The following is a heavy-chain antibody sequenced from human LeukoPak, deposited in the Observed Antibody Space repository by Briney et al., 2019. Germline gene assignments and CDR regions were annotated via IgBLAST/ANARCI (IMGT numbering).Heavy chain of an antibody. CDR1: GFTFSSYW. CDR3: SRGGGYDRKGYEEFDF. V-gene: IGHV3-21*01. Sequence: GGSLRLSCAASGFTFSSYWMSWVRQAPGKGLEWVSSISSSSSYIYYADSVKGRFTISRDNAKNSLYLQMNSLRAEDTAVYYCSRGGGYDRKGYEEFDFWGQGTLVTVSS. CDR2: ISSSSSYI. D-gene: IGHD3-22*01. J-gene: IGHJ4*02.